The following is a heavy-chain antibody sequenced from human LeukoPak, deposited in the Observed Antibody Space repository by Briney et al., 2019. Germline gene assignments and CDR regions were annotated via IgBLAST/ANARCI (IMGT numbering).Heavy chain of an antibody. V-gene: IGHV3-30*04. CDR1: GFTFSSYA. Sequence: GGSLRLSCAASGFTFSSYAMHWVRQAPGKGLEWVAVISYDGSNKYYADSVKGRFTISRDNSKNTLYLQMNSLRAEDTAVYYCARHHYYDSSGYYGPWGQGTLVTVSS. J-gene: IGHJ5*02. D-gene: IGHD3-22*01. CDR2: ISYDGSNK. CDR3: ARHHYYDSSGYYGP.